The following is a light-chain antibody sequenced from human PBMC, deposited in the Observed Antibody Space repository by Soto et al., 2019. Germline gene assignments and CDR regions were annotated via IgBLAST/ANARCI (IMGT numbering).Light chain of an antibody. CDR3: QVYGILPWT. CDR1: QSVSTNQ. CDR2: SAT. J-gene: IGKJ1*01. V-gene: IGKV3-20*01. Sequence: EMVLTPSPATLSLSPGETVTLSCRASQSVSTNQLAWYQYKRGQAPRLVFHSATTRANAFPSRFSASGSGTDFTLTISGLQPEDFALYYCQVYGILPWTFGQGTKVDIK.